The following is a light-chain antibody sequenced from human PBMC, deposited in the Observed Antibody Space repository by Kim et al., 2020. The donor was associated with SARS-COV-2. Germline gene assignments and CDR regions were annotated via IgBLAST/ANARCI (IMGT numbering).Light chain of an antibody. Sequence: SLSPGERATLSCRASQRGSSIAWYQQKPGQAPSLLIYGAFTRATGIPDRFSGSGSGTDFTLTISRLEPEDFAVYFCQQHGSSPITFGQGTRLEIK. V-gene: IGKV3-20*01. J-gene: IGKJ5*01. CDR2: GAF. CDR3: QQHGSSPIT. CDR1: QRGSS.